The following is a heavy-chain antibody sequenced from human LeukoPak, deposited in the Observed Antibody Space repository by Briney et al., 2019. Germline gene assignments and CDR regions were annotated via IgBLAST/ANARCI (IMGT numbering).Heavy chain of an antibody. D-gene: IGHD4-11*01. CDR1: GFTFDDYT. V-gene: IGHV3-43*01. Sequence: PGGSLRLSCAASGFTFDDYTMHWVRQVPGKGLEWVSLISWDGDSTYYADSVKGRFTISRDNSKNSLYLQMNSLRTEDTAFYYCAKSTVLDFYYYMDVWGKGTTVTISS. J-gene: IGHJ6*03. CDR3: AKSTVLDFYYYMDV. CDR2: ISWDGDST.